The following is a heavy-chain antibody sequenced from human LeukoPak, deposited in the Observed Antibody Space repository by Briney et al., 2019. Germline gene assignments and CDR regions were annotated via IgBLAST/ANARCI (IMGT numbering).Heavy chain of an antibody. Sequence: GGSLRLSCAASGFMFSSYAMHWVRQAPEKGLEYVSAISSIGISTYYGNSVKGRFTISRDNSKNTLYLQMNSLRAEDTAVYYCAKLDFWSGNDAFDIWGQGTMVTVSS. J-gene: IGHJ3*02. CDR2: ISSIGIST. CDR1: GFMFSSYA. CDR3: AKLDFWSGNDAFDI. V-gene: IGHV3-64*01. D-gene: IGHD3-3*01.